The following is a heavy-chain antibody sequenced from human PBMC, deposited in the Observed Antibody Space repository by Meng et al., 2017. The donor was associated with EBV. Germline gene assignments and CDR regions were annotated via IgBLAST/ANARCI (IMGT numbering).Heavy chain of an antibody. D-gene: IGHD3-10*01. CDR3: ASESGRGYTPDY. Sequence: QWQLVQSAAEVKKPVSSVKVSCKTSGGPFRYYAISWVRQAPGQGLEWLGGFLPRLGAPNYAQKFHGRVKITADESTSTHYMDLSSLRSEDTAIYYCASESGRGYTPDYWGQGTLVTAPQ. V-gene: IGHV1-69*01. CDR2: FLPRLGAP. J-gene: IGHJ4*02. CDR1: GGPFRYYA.